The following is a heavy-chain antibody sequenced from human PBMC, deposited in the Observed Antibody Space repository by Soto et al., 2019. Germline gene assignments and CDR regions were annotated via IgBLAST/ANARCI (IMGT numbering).Heavy chain of an antibody. J-gene: IGHJ4*02. V-gene: IGHV1-46*01. Sequence: QVQLVQSGAEVKKPGASVKVSCKASGYTFTSYYMHWVRQAPGQGLEWMGIINPSGGSTSYAQKFQGRVTMTRDTPTSTVYRELSSLRSEDTAVYYCARGAGGYPSSYWGQGTLVTVSS. CDR2: INPSGGST. CDR1: GYTFTSYY. D-gene: IGHD6-13*01. CDR3: ARGAGGYPSSY.